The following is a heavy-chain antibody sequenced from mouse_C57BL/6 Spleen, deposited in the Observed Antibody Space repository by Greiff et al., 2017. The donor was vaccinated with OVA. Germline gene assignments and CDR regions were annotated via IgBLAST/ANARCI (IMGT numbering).Heavy chain of an antibody. V-gene: IGHV2-2*01. CDR2: IWSGGST. CDR1: GFSLTSYG. CDR3: ARIYGSSWDY. Sequence: VQRVESGPGLVQPSQSLSITCTVSGFSLTSYGVHWVRQSPGKGLEWLGVIWSGGSTDYNAAFISRLSISKDNSKSQVFFKMNSLQADDTAIYYCARIYGSSWDYWGQGTTLTVSS. J-gene: IGHJ2*01. D-gene: IGHD1-1*01.